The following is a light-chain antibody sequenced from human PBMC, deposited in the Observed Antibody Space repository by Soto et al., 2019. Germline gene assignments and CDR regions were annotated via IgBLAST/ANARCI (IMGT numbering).Light chain of an antibody. CDR1: QSVGSNY. CDR3: QQYGDSPWT. V-gene: IGKV3-20*01. J-gene: IGKJ1*01. CDR2: GAS. Sequence: EIVLTQSPGTLSLSPGERATLSCRASQSVGSNYLAWYEQKPGQAPRLLIYGASIRATGIPDRFSGSGSGTEFTLTISRLEPEDFAVYYCQQYGDSPWTFGQGTKVDIK.